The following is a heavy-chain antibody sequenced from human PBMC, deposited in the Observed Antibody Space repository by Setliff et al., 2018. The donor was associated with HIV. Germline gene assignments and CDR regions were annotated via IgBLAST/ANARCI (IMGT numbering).Heavy chain of an antibody. CDR2: ISWDGGST. Sequence: PGGSLRLSCAASGFTFSSYAISWVRQAPGKGLEWVSLISWDGGSTYYADSVKGRFTISRDNSKNSLYLQMNSLRAEDTALYYCAKNYGVVTYAFDIWGQGTMVTVSS. J-gene: IGHJ3*02. CDR1: GFTFSSYA. V-gene: IGHV3-43D*04. CDR3: AKNYGVVTYAFDI. D-gene: IGHD2-21*02.